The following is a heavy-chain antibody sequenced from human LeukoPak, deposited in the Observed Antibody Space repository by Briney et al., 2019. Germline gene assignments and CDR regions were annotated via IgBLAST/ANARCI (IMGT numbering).Heavy chain of an antibody. V-gene: IGHV3-11*04. D-gene: IGHD3-22*01. J-gene: IGHJ4*02. Sequence: GGSLRLSCAASGFTFSDHSMSWIRQSPGKGLEWVAYITSGGSPMYYVDSVKGRSTISRDNAKNSLFLEVHSLRAEDTGVYYCARDSHYYDTSDPKYRLDYWGQGTLVTVSS. CDR2: ITSGGSPM. CDR3: ARDSHYYDTSDPKYRLDY. CDR1: GFTFSDHS.